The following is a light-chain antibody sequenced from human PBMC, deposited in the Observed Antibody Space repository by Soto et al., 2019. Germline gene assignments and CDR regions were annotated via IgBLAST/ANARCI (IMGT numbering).Light chain of an antibody. CDR2: DAS. CDR1: QSISRS. Sequence: EIVMTQSPATLSVSPGERATLSCRASQSISRSLAWYQQRPGQAPRLLISDASTRATGIPARFSGSGSGTEFTLTISSLQSEDFAVYHCQQYNNSPWTFGQGTKVDIK. V-gene: IGKV3-15*01. CDR3: QQYNNSPWT. J-gene: IGKJ1*01.